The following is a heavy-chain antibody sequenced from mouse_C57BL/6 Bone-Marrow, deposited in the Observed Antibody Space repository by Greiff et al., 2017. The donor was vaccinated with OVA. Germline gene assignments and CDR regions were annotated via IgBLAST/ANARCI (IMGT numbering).Heavy chain of an antibody. V-gene: IGHV5-17*01. CDR3: ARYSNYVDWYFDV. J-gene: IGHJ1*03. CDR1: GFTFSDYG. D-gene: IGHD2-5*01. Sequence: EVKLQESGGGLVKPGGSLKLSCAASGFTFSDYGMHWARQAPEKGLEWVAYISSGSSTTYYADTVKGRFTISRDNAKNTLFLQMTSLRSEDTAMDYCARYSNYVDWYFDVWGTGTTVTVSS. CDR2: ISSGSSTT.